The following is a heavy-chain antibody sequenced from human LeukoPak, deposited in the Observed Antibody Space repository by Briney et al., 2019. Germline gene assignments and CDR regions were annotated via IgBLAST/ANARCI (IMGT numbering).Heavy chain of an antibody. J-gene: IGHJ5*02. D-gene: IGHD4-17*01. CDR2: IIPIFGTA. CDR3: ARDRGSTVTTRQPLGFDP. V-gene: IGHV1-69*05. Sequence: SVKVSCKASGGTFSSYAISWVRQALGQGLEWMGGIIPIFGTANYAQKFQGRVTITTDESTSTAYMELSSLRSEDTAVYYCARDRGSTVTTRQPLGFDPWGQGTLVTVSS. CDR1: GGTFSSYA.